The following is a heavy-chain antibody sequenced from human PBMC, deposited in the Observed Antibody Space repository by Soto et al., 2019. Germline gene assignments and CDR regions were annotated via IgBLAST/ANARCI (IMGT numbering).Heavy chain of an antibody. J-gene: IGHJ4*02. CDR1: RFTFRSYA. D-gene: IGHD5-12*01. CDR2: ITGTGTST. CDR3: AKSQRQKWLLTTYFDS. V-gene: IGHV3-23*01. Sequence: GGSLRLSCAASRFTFRSYAMSWVRQAPGKGLEWVATITGTGTSTYFADSVKGRFTISRDNSRNTLYLQLNSLRAEDTAVYYCAKSQRQKWLLTTYFDSWGQGALVTVYS.